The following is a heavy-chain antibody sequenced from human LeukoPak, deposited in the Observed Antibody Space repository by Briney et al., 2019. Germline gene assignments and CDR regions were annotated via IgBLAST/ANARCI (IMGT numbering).Heavy chain of an antibody. D-gene: IGHD3-10*01. CDR2: IYSGGST. Sequence: PGGSLRLSCAASGFTFSTHWMSWVRQAPGKGLEWVSVIYSGGSTYYADSVKGRFTISRDNSKNTLYLQMNSLRAEDTAVYYCARELGGVDYWGQGTLVTVSS. V-gene: IGHV3-66*01. J-gene: IGHJ4*02. CDR3: ARELGGVDY. CDR1: GFTFSTHW.